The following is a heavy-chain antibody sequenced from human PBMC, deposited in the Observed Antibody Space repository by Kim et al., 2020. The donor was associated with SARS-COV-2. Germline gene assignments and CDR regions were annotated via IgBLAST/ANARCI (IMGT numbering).Heavy chain of an antibody. CDR2: IYYSGTS. D-gene: IGHD7-27*01. J-gene: IGHJ4*02. V-gene: IGHV4-31*03. CDR3: ASQRFRTGGIVY. Sequence: SETLSLTCTVSGGSISSGGYYWSWIRQRPGKGLEWIGYIYYSGTSYYNPSLESRVTISVDTSKNQFSLKLSSVTAADTAVYYCASQRFRTGGIVYWGQGTLVTVSS. CDR1: GGSISSGGYY.